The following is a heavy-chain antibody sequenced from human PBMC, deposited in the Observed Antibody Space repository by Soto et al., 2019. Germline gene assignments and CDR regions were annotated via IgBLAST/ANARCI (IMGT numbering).Heavy chain of an antibody. V-gene: IGHV3-30*18. D-gene: IGHD6-13*01. CDR1: GFTFSSYG. CDR3: AKDASYSSSWYGLEFDY. CDR2: ISYDGSNK. Sequence: PGGSLRLSCAASGFTFSSYGMHWVRQAPGKGLEWVAVISYDGSNKYYADSVKGRFTISRDNSKNTLYLQMNSLRAEDTAVYYCAKDASYSSSWYGLEFDYWGQGTLVTVSS. J-gene: IGHJ4*02.